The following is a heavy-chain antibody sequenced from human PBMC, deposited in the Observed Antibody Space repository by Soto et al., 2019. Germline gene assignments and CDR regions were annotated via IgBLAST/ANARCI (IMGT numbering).Heavy chain of an antibody. J-gene: IGHJ1*01. CDR2: ISNDGNNA. Sequence: QVQLVESGGGVVQPGRSLRLSCAASGFTFSRYGMHWVRQAPGKGLEWVAVISNDGNNAYYADSVKGRFTMSRDNSKNTLYLQMNSLRAEDTAVYYCAKGGATFTSAEYLQHWGQGTLVTVSS. CDR1: GFTFSRYG. V-gene: IGHV3-30*18. D-gene: IGHD1-26*01. CDR3: AKGGATFTSAEYLQH.